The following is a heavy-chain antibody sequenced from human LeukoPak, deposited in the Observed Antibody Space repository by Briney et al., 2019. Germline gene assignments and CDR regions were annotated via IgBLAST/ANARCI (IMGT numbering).Heavy chain of an antibody. Sequence: ASVKVSCKASGYTFTSYAMNWVRQASGQGLEWMGWINTNTGNPTYAQGFTGRFVFSLDTSVSTAYLQISSLKAEDTAVYYCARGTYGSGSRTYYYYYMDVWGKGTTVTVSS. J-gene: IGHJ6*03. D-gene: IGHD3-10*01. CDR2: INTNTGNP. CDR3: ARGTYGSGSRTYYYYYMDV. CDR1: GYTFTSYA. V-gene: IGHV7-4-1*02.